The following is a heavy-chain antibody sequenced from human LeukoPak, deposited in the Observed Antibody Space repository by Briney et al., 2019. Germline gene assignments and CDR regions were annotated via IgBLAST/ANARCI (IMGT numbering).Heavy chain of an antibody. CDR1: GFTFSDHS. V-gene: IGHV3-21*06. J-gene: IGHJ4*02. CDR2: INSGSTYM. D-gene: IGHD2-2*02. CDR3: ARGCAGSTCSTRHFDY. Sequence: PGGSLRLSCAASGFTFSDHSMTWVRQAPRKGLEWVSSINSGSTYMSYADSVKGRFTISRDNAKNLLYLLVNSLRADDTALYYCARGCAGSTCSTRHFDYWGQGTLVTVSS.